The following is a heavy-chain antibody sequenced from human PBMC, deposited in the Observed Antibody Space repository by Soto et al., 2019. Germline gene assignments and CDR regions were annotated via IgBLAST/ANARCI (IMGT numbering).Heavy chain of an antibody. D-gene: IGHD5-18*01. V-gene: IGHV3-30-3*01. CDR2: ISYDGSNK. Sequence: GGSLSLSCAASGFTFSSYAMHWVRQAPGKGLEWVAVISYDGSNKYYADSVKGRFTISRDNSKNTLYLQMNSLRAEDTAVYYCARSGVRIQLWSNYGMDVWGQGTTVTVS. CDR3: ARSGVRIQLWSNYGMDV. CDR1: GFTFSSYA. J-gene: IGHJ6*02.